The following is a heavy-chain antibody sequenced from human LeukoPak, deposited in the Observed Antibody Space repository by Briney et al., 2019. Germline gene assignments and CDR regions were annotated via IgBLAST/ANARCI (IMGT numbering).Heavy chain of an antibody. D-gene: IGHD2-2*01. V-gene: IGHV3-21*01. CDR1: GFTFSSYS. J-gene: IGHJ4*02. CDR2: ISSSSSYI. CDR3: ARGSRGSGPTDY. Sequence: GGSLRLSCAASGFTFSSYSMNWDRQDPGKGLEWVSSISSSSSYIYYADSVKGRFTISRDNAKNSLYLQMNSLRAEDTAVYYCARGSRGSGPTDYWGQGTLVTVSS.